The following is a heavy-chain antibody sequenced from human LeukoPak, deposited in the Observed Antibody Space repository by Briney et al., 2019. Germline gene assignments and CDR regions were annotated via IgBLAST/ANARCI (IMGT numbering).Heavy chain of an antibody. CDR3: AKMGVDMEKYYYGSGSYFDY. Sequence: GGSLRLSCAASGFTFSSYAMSWVRQAPGKGLEWVSAISGSGGSTYYADSVKGRFTISRDNSKNTLYLQMNSLRAEDTAVYYCAKMGVDMEKYYYGSGSYFDYWGQGTLVTVSS. CDR2: ISGSGGST. J-gene: IGHJ4*02. D-gene: IGHD3-10*01. V-gene: IGHV3-23*01. CDR1: GFTFSSYA.